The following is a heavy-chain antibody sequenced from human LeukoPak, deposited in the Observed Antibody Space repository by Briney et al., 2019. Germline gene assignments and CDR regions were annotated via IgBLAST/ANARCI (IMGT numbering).Heavy chain of an antibody. V-gene: IGHV1-69*06. CDR3: ARDMWRRYYDSSGYLTPRDAFDI. D-gene: IGHD3-22*01. J-gene: IGHJ3*02. Sequence: SVKVSCKASGGTFSSYAISWVRQAPGQGLEWMGRIIPIFGTANYAQKFQGRVTITSDKSTSTAYMELSSLRSEETAVYYCARDMWRRYYDSSGYLTPRDAFDIWGQGTMVTVSS. CDR1: GGTFSSYA. CDR2: IIPIFGTA.